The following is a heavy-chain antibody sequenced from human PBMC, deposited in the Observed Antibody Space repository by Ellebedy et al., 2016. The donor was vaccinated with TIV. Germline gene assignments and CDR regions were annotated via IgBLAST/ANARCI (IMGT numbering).Heavy chain of an antibody. D-gene: IGHD3-16*01. V-gene: IGHV3-74*01. CDR3: ASVGDDEFWGTYPPG. CDR1: GLTLSSYW. J-gene: IGHJ4*02. Sequence: PGGSLRLSCVGSGLTLSSYWMHWVRQVPGKGLMWVSTITSDGSDAYYANSVRGRFTISRDNARSTLYLQMNSLRVDYTAVYYCASVGDDEFWGTYPPGWGQGTVVTVSS. CDR2: ITSDGSDA.